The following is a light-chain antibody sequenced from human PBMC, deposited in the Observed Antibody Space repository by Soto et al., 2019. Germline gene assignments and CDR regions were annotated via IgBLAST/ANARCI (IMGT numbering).Light chain of an antibody. CDR2: KAS. CDR3: QQYNSYSWT. J-gene: IGKJ1*01. Sequence: DIQMTQSPSTLSGSVGDRVTITCRASQTISSWLAWYQQKPGKAPKLLIYKASSLEGGVPSRFSGSGSGTEFTLTISSLQPDDFATYYCQQYNSYSWTFGQGTKVDI. CDR1: QTISSW. V-gene: IGKV1-5*03.